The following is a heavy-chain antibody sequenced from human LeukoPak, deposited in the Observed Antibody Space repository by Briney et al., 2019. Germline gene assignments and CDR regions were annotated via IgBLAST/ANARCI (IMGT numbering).Heavy chain of an antibody. CDR2: IYHSGST. CDR3: ARGVEYGDPYYFDY. J-gene: IGHJ4*02. D-gene: IGHD4-17*01. V-gene: IGHV4-30-2*01. CDR1: GGSISSGGYS. Sequence: SETLSLTCAVSGGSISSGGYSWSWIRQPPGKGLEWIGYIYHSGSTYYNPSLKSRVTISVDRSKNQFSLKLSSVTAADTAVYYCARGVEYGDPYYFDYWGQGTLVTVSS.